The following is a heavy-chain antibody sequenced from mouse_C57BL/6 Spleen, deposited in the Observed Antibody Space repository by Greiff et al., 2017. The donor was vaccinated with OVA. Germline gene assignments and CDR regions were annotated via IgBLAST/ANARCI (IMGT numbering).Heavy chain of an antibody. CDR1: GYSFTGYY. Sequence: VQLQQSGPELVKPGASVKISCKASGYSFTGYYMNWVKQSPEKSLEWIGEINPSTGGTTYNQKFKAKATLTVDKSSSTAYMQLKSLTSEDSAVYYCASPLPYVWGTGTTVTVSS. V-gene: IGHV1-42*01. CDR2: INPSTGGT. J-gene: IGHJ1*03. CDR3: ASPLPYV.